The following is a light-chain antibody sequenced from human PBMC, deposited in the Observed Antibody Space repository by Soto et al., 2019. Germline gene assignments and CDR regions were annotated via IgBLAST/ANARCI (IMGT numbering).Light chain of an antibody. CDR3: QQHNNWPYT. J-gene: IGKJ2*01. V-gene: IGKV3-15*01. CDR1: QSVSSN. Sequence: EIVMTQSPATLSVSPGERAALSCRASQSVSSNLAWYQHNPGQAPRLLIYGASSRASGIPARFSGSGSGTEFTLTIGSLESEDFAVYYCQQHNNWPYTFGQGTKLEI. CDR2: GAS.